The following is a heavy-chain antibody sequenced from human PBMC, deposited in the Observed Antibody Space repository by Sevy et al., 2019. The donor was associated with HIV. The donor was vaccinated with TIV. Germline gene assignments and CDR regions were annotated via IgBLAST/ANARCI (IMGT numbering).Heavy chain of an antibody. CDR2: SDPQHGEK. D-gene: IGHD2-15*01. J-gene: IGHJ5*02. V-gene: IGHV1-24*01. CDR1: GYTLSKLS. CDR3: ATVGLSYCSGASCYQGDWFDP. Sequence: ASVKVSCKVSGYTLSKLSIHWVRQAPGKGLEWMGDSDPQHGEKIYAQRFQGRVTMTEDTSTDTAYKEVSSLTSEDTAVKYCATVGLSYCSGASCYQGDWFDPWGQGTLVTVS.